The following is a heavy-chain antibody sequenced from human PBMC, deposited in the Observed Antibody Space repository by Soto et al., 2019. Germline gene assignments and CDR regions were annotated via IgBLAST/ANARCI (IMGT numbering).Heavy chain of an antibody. CDR2: TYNRSKWYN. CDR3: ARAEEDYYGSGSYSSYYYYYGMDV. J-gene: IGHJ6*02. Sequence: PSQTLSLTCAISGDSVSSNSAAWNWIRQSPSRGLEWLGRTYNRSKWYNDYAVSVKSRITINPDTSKNQFSLQLNSVTPEDTAVYYCARAEEDYYGSGSYSSYYYYYGMDVWGQGTTVTVSS. D-gene: IGHD3-10*01. CDR1: GDSVSSNSAA. V-gene: IGHV6-1*01.